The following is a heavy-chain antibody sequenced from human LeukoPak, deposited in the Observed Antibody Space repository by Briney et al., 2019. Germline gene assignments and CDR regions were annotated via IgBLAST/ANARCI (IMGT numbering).Heavy chain of an antibody. V-gene: IGHV3-23*01. CDR1: GFTFSSYA. CDR3: AKDVVVAANGDEFDY. CDR2: ISGSGGST. J-gene: IGHJ4*02. D-gene: IGHD2-15*01. Sequence: PGGSLRLSCAASGFTFSSYAMSWVRQASGKGLEWVSAISGSGGSTYYADSVKGRFTISRDNSKNTLYLQMNSLRAEDTAVYYCAKDVVVAANGDEFDYWGQGTLVTVSS.